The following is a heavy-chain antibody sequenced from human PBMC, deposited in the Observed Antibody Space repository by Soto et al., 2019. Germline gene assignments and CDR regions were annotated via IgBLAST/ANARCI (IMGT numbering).Heavy chain of an antibody. Sequence: RSQTLSLTCAISGDSVSSNSAAWNWIGQSPSRGLEWLGRTYYRSKWYNDYAVSVKSRITINPDTSKNQFSLQLNSVTPEDTAVYYCARFSYYYYGMDVWGQGTTVTVSS. D-gene: IGHD6-6*01. CDR1: GDSVSSNSAA. J-gene: IGHJ6*02. V-gene: IGHV6-1*01. CDR2: TYYRSKWYN. CDR3: ARFSYYYYGMDV.